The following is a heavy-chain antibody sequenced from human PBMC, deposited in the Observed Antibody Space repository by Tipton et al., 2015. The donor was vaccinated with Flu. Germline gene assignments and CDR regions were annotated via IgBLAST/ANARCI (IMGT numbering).Heavy chain of an antibody. J-gene: IGHJ4*02. V-gene: IGHV4-59*13. D-gene: IGHD3-10*01. Sequence: TLSLTCNVSGDFLTTYYWSWIRQSPGKEMEWMAYISYSGTTHYNPSLKSRVTISIGTSEKQFSLRLTSVTAADTAMYFCARGPFGDLQSHRFDNWGQGILVTVSS. CDR1: GDFLTTYY. CDR2: ISYSGTT. CDR3: ARGPFGDLQSHRFDN.